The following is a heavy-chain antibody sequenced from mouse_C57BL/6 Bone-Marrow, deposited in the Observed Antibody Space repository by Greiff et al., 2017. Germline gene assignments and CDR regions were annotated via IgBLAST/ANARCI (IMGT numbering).Heavy chain of an antibody. CDR3: ARDYYGSSLWFAY. J-gene: IGHJ3*01. D-gene: IGHD1-1*01. Sequence: EVKLVESGGGLVKPGGSLKLSCAASGFTFSSYAMSWVRQTPEKRLEWVATISDGGSYTYYPDNVKGRFTISRANAKNNLYLQMSHLKYEDTAMYYCARDYYGSSLWFAYWGQGTLVTVSA. V-gene: IGHV5-4*01. CDR2: ISDGGSYT. CDR1: GFTFSSYA.